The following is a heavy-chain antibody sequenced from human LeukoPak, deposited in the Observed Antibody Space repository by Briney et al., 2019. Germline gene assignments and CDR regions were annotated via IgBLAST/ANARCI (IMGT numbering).Heavy chain of an antibody. CDR3: ARQGASYYYGSGSQIGYFDY. CDR2: IYHSGST. D-gene: IGHD3-10*01. CDR1: GYSISSGYY. V-gene: IGHV4-38-2*02. Sequence: SETLSLTRTVSGYSISSGYYWGWIRQPPGKGLEWIGSIYHSGSTYYNPSLKSRVTISVDTSKNQFSLKLSSVTAADTAVYYCARQGASYYYGSGSQIGYFDYWGQGTLVTVPS. J-gene: IGHJ4*02.